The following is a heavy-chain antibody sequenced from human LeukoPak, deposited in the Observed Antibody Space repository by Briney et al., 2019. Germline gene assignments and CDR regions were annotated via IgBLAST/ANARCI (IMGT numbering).Heavy chain of an antibody. V-gene: IGHV3-48*01. Sequence: PGGSLRLSCAASGLTFSTYSMNWVRQAPGKGLEWVSYISSSSSTKYYADSVKGRFTISRDNAKNSLYLQMNSLRAEDTAVYYCAREFSRPDCSGDSCYEMVDSWGQGTLVTVSS. J-gene: IGHJ4*02. D-gene: IGHD2-15*01. CDR1: GLTFSTYS. CDR3: AREFSRPDCSGDSCYEMVDS. CDR2: ISSSSSTK.